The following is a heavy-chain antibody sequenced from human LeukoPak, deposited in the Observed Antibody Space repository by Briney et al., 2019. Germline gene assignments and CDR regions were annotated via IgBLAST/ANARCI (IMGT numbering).Heavy chain of an antibody. V-gene: IGHV3-33*01. D-gene: IGHD3-22*01. CDR2: IWYDGSNK. CDR1: GFNFFTYG. Sequence: GGSLRLSCAASGFNFFTYGMHWVRQAPGKGLEWVAVIWYDGSNKYYADSVKGRFTISRDNSKSTLSLQMNSLRAEVTAVYYCARSGYYDRDAFDIWGQGTMVTVSS. CDR3: ARSGYYDRDAFDI. J-gene: IGHJ3*02.